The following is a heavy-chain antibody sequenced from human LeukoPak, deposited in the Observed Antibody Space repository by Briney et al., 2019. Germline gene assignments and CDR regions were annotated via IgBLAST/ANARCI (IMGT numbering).Heavy chain of an antibody. CDR2: ISTYNGDT. Sequence: ASVKVSCKASGYIFTSYGISWVRQAPGHGLEWMGWISTYNGDTNYAQKLQGRVTMTTDTSTSTAYMELRSLRSEDTAVYYCATSVVVVYDAFDIWGQGTMVTVSS. CDR1: GYIFTSYG. V-gene: IGHV1-18*01. J-gene: IGHJ3*02. D-gene: IGHD3-22*01. CDR3: ATSVVVVYDAFDI.